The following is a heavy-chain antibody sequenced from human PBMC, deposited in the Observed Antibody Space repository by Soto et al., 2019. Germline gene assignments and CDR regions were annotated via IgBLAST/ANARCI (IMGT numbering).Heavy chain of an antibody. V-gene: IGHV3-53*01. CDR1: GMTVSGKKY. CDR3: ATWLQREHAYDV. D-gene: IGHD1-1*01. CDR2: VYDVDGN. J-gene: IGHJ3*01. Sequence: DVQLVESGGGLIQRGGSLRLSCAAVGMTVSGKKYVAWVRQAPGKGLEWVSGVYDVDGNYYADSVKGRFTTSRDSSKTIVYLEMNDLGPEDTAIYYCATWLQREHAYDVWGLGTTVTVSS.